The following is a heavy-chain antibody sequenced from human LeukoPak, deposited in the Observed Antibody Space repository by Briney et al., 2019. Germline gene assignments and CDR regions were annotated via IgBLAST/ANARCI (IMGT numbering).Heavy chain of an antibody. J-gene: IGHJ3*02. Sequence: GGSLRLSCAASGFTFSTYAMHWVRQAPGKGLEWVTIISYDGSNRYYADSVKGRFTISRDNSKNTVYLQMNSLRAEDTAVYYCARGWANGRLLFTDAFDIWGQGTMVTVSS. D-gene: IGHD2-8*01. CDR1: GFTFSTYA. V-gene: IGHV3-30*04. CDR2: ISYDGSNR. CDR3: ARGWANGRLLFTDAFDI.